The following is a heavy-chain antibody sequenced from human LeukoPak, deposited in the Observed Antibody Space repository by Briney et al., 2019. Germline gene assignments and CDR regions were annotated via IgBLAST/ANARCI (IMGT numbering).Heavy chain of an antibody. CDR1: GYSFTVYY. J-gene: IGHJ4*02. D-gene: IGHD6-19*01. Sequence: ASVKVSCKASGYSFTVYYMYWVRQAPGQGLEWMGWINPNSGGTNYAQKCQDRVTMSRDTSISTAYMELSRLRSDDTAVYYCAKISSGWSFDYWGQGTLVTVSS. CDR3: AKISSGWSFDY. V-gene: IGHV1-2*02. CDR2: INPNSGGT.